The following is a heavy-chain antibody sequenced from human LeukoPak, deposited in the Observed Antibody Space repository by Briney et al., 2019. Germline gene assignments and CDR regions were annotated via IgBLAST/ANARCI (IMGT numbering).Heavy chain of an antibody. CDR3: AKGVVAATNAAYYGMDV. CDR1: GFTFSSSA. Sequence: GGSLRLSCAASGFTFSSSAMSWVRQAPGKGLEWVSGISCSGGGTYYAVSVKGRFAISRDNSKNTLYLQMSSLRPEDTAVYYCAKGVVAATNAAYYGMDVWGQGTTVTVSS. V-gene: IGHV3-23*01. CDR2: ISCSGGGT. D-gene: IGHD2-15*01. J-gene: IGHJ6*02.